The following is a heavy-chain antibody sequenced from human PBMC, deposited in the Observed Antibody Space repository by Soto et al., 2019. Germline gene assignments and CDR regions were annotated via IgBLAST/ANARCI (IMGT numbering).Heavy chain of an antibody. CDR3: ARTAPMDARDKFYYDF. D-gene: IGHD3-10*01. CDR1: GGTFSTFG. Sequence: QVQLVQSGAEVKKTGSSVKVSCKTSGGTFSTFGISWVRQAPGQGLEWMGGIIPFFGTAEYSQKFEDRNTITAGVSTNTVYLGPRSLAFWDTAIFFCARTAPMDARDKFYYDFWGQGALVTVSS. CDR2: IIPFFGTA. V-gene: IGHV1-69*01. J-gene: IGHJ4*02.